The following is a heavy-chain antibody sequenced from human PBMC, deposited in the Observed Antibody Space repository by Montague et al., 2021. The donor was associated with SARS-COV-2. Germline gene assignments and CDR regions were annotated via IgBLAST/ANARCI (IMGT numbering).Heavy chain of an antibody. Sequence: SETLSLTCAVSGVSITSTNWWSLVRQPPGKGLEWIGEISYGGIATYNLSRKSRATISMDRSRNLFSPKLSSVTAADTAIYYCAGKVLTVPADYWGQGTLVTVS. D-gene: IGHD4-11*01. CDR2: ISYGGIA. V-gene: IGHV4-4*02. CDR1: GVSITSTNW. CDR3: AGKVLTVPADY. J-gene: IGHJ4*02.